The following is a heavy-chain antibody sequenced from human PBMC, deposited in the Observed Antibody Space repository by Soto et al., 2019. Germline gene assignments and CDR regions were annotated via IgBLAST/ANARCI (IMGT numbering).Heavy chain of an antibody. V-gene: IGHV1-46*01. J-gene: IGHJ4*02. D-gene: IGHD2-21*02. CDR1: GYTFTSYY. CDR3: ARAALIVVVTAIPFDFDY. Sequence: ASVKVSCKASGYTFTSYYMHWVRQAPGQGLEWMEIINPSGGSTSYAQKFQGRVTMTRDTSTSTVYMELSSLRSEDTAVYYCARAALIVVVTAIPFDFDYWGQGTLVTV. CDR2: INPSGGST.